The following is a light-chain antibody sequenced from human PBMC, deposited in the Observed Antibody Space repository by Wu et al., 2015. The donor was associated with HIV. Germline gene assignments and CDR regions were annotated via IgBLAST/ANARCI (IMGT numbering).Light chain of an antibody. CDR1: QSISSY. Sequence: DIQMTQSPSSLSASVGDRVTITCRASQSISSYLNWYQQKPGKTPKFLIYAASSLQSGVPSRFSGSGSGTEFTLTISSLQPEDFATYYCQHSHNFPLTFGGGTRVEIK. CDR3: QHSHNFPLT. J-gene: IGKJ4*01. CDR2: AAS. V-gene: IGKV1-39*01.